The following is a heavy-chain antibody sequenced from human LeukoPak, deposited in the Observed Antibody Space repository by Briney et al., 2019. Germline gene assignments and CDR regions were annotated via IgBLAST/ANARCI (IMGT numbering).Heavy chain of an antibody. J-gene: IGHJ6*02. CDR1: GGSISSSSYY. V-gene: IGHV4-39*07. CDR3: ARAGVLRGKLVTPYYYYYYGMDV. D-gene: IGHD3-9*01. CDR2: IYYSGST. Sequence: PSETLSLTCTVSGGSISSSSYYWGWIRQPPGKGLEWIGSIYYSGSTYYNPSLKSRVTMSVDTSKNQFSLKLSSVTAADTAVYYCARAGVLRGKLVTPYYYYYYGMDVWGQGTTVTVSS.